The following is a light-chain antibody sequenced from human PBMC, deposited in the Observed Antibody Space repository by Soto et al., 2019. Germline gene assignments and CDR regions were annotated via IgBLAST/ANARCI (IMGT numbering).Light chain of an antibody. J-gene: IGLJ1*01. V-gene: IGLV2-14*03. CDR2: DVS. CDR3: SSFTSSNTYV. CDR1: SSDLGGYNY. Sequence: QSALTQPASVSGSPGQSITISCTGTSSDLGGYNYVSWYQQHPGKAPKVMIYDVSNRPSGVSNRFSGSKSGNTASLTISGLQAEDEADYYCSSFTSSNTYVFGTGTKLTVL.